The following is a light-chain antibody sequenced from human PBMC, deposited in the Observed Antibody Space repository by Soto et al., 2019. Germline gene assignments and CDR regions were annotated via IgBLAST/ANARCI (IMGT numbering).Light chain of an antibody. CDR1: QSVSSSY. J-gene: IGKJ5*01. CDR3: QQYATSPIT. Sequence: EIVLTQSPATLSLSPGERATLSCRASQSVSSSYLTWYQQKPGQAPRLVIYGASSRAAGIPDRLSGSGSGTDFTLTISRLEPEDFAVYYCQQYATSPITFGQGTRLENK. V-gene: IGKV3-20*01. CDR2: GAS.